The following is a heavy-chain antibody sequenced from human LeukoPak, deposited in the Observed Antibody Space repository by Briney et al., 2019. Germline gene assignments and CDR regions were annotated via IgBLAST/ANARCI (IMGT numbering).Heavy chain of an antibody. V-gene: IGHV5-51*01. CDR2: IYPGDSDT. CDR3: ARLSIVVVPAAMGTFDY. D-gene: IGHD2-2*01. Sequence: GESLKISCKGSGYSFTSYWIGWVRQMPGKGLEWMGIIYPGDSDTRYSPSFQGQVTISADKSISTAYLQWSSLKASDTAMYYCARLSIVVVPAAMGTFDYWGQGTLVTFSS. CDR1: GYSFTSYW. J-gene: IGHJ4*02.